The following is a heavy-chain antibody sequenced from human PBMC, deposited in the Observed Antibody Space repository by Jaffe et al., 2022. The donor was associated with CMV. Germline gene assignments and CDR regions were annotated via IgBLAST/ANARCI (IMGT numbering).Heavy chain of an antibody. V-gene: IGHV3-30*18. Sequence: QVQLVESGGGVVQPGRSLRLSCAASGFTFSSYGMHWVRQAPGKGLEWVAVISYDGSNKYYADSVKGRFTISRDNSKNTLYLQMNSLRAEDTAVYYCAKSTYNWNDVLNYGMDVWGQGTTVTVSS. D-gene: IGHD1-20*01. CDR2: ISYDGSNK. CDR1: GFTFSSYG. CDR3: AKSTYNWNDVLNYGMDV. J-gene: IGHJ6*02.